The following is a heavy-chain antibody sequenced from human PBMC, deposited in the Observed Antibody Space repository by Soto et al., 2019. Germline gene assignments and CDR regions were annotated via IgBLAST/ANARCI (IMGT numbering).Heavy chain of an antibody. J-gene: IGHJ6*02. CDR2: IIGSGGRT. D-gene: IGHD3-16*01. CDR3: AKARTMGSTTFWGLDV. Sequence: EVQLLESGGGLVQPGGSLRLSCAASGFTFSSYAMSWVRQAPGKGLEWVSAIIGSGGRTYYADSVKGRFTISRDNSKNTLYLQMNSLRVEDTGVYYCAKARTMGSTTFWGLDVWGQGTTVTVSS. CDR1: GFTFSSYA. V-gene: IGHV3-23*01.